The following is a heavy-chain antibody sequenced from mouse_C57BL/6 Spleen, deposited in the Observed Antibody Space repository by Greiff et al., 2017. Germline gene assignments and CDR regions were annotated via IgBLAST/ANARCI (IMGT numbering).Heavy chain of an antibody. Sequence: QVQLQQSGTELVKPGASVKLSCKASGYTFTSYWMPWVKQRPGQGLEWIGNINPSNGGTNYNEKFKSKATLTVDKSSSTAYMQLSSLTSEYSAVYYCARPHYGSSYFDYWGQGTTLTVSS. CDR1: GYTFTSYW. D-gene: IGHD1-1*01. CDR3: ARPHYGSSYFDY. V-gene: IGHV1-53*01. J-gene: IGHJ2*01. CDR2: INPSNGGT.